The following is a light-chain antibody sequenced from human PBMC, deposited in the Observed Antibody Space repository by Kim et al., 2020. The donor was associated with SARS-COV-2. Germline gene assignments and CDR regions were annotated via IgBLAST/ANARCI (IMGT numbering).Light chain of an antibody. CDR2: WAS. CDR3: QQYYSSPPYT. CDR1: QSVLYSSNNKNF. J-gene: IGKJ2*01. Sequence: DIVMTQSPDSLSVSLGERATINCKSSQSVLYSSNNKNFLAWYQQKPGQPPKLLIYWASTRVSGVPDRFSGSGSGTDFTLTISSLQAEDVAVYQCQQYYSSPPYTFGQGTKVDIK. V-gene: IGKV4-1*01.